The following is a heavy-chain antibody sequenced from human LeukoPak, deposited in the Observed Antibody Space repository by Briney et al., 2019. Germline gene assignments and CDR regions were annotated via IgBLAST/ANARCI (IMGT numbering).Heavy chain of an antibody. D-gene: IGHD1-26*01. CDR1: GGTFSSYA. CDR3: ARDRVVGATYGYFGY. V-gene: IGHV1-69*13. CDR2: IIPIFGTA. Sequence: GASVKVSCKASGGTFSSYAISWVRQAPGQGLEWMGGIIPIFGTANYAQKFQGRVTITADESTSTAYMELSSLRSEDTAVYYCARDRVVGATYGYFGYWGQGTLVTVSS. J-gene: IGHJ4*02.